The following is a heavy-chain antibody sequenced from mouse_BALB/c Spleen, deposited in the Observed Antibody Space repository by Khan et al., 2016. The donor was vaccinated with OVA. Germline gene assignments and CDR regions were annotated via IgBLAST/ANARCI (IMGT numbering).Heavy chain of an antibody. CDR2: IWGGGST. V-gene: IGHV2-6-5*01. Sequence: VQLVETGPGLVAPSQSLSITCTVSGFSLTDYGVSWIRQPPGKGLEWLGVIWGGGSTYYNSALKSSLSISKDNSKSQVFLKMNSLQTEDTAMYDCAKGVWSYYFTLDYWGQGTSVTVSA. J-gene: IGHJ4*01. CDR1: GFSLTDYG. D-gene: IGHD2-10*02. CDR3: AKGVWSYYFTLDY.